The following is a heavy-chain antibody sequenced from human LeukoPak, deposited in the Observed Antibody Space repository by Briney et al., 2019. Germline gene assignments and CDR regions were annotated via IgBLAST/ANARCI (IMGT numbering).Heavy chain of an antibody. CDR1: GFTFSSYG. J-gene: IGHJ4*02. V-gene: IGHV3-33*06. Sequence: GGSLRLSRAASGFTFSSYGMHWVRQAPGKGLEWVAVIWYDGSNKYYADSVKGRFTISRDNSKSTLYLQMNSLRAEDTAAYYCAKDLSSSLYYFDYWGQGTLVTVSS. CDR2: IWYDGSNK. D-gene: IGHD6-6*01. CDR3: AKDLSSSLYYFDY.